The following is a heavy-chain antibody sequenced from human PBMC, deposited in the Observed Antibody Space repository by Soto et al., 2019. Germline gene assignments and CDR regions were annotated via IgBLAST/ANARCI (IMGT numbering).Heavy chain of an antibody. J-gene: IGHJ4*02. CDR3: ASPSILLGRSAIGYFDY. V-gene: IGHV1-24*01. Sequence: QVQLVQSGAEVKKPGASVKVSCKVSGYTLTELSMHWVRQAPGKGLEWMGGFDPEDGETIYAQKFQGRVTMTEDTATDTAYMEVSSLRSEDTAVYYCASPSILLGRSAIGYFDYWGQGTLVTVSS. D-gene: IGHD2-15*01. CDR1: GYTLTELS. CDR2: FDPEDGET.